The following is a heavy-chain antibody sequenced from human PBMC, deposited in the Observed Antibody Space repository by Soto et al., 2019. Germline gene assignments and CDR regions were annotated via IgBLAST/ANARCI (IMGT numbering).Heavy chain of an antibody. J-gene: IGHJ4*02. CDR3: AKFYGSGRTTFDY. D-gene: IGHD3-10*01. Sequence: QVQLQESGPGLVKPSQTLSLTCTVSGGSISSNNYYWSWIRQPPGKGLRWIGYIYYSGSTNYNPSPTSRVTISVATSKNQFSLKLCSVTAADTAVYYCAKFYGSGRTTFDYWGQGTLVTVSS. CDR2: IYYSGST. CDR1: GGSISSNNYY. V-gene: IGHV4-30-4*01.